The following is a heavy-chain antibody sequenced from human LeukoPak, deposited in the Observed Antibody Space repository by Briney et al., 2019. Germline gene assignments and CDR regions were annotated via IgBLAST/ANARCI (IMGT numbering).Heavy chain of an antibody. V-gene: IGHV1-18*01. CDR2: ISAYNGNT. CDR3: ARDFGRAYGDKFDY. Sequence: ASVKVSCKASGYTFTSYGISWVRQAPGQGLEWMGWISAYNGNTNYAQKFQGRVTMTRDTSISTAYMEVSSLRSDDTAVYYCARDFGRAYGDKFDYWGQGTLVTVSS. J-gene: IGHJ4*02. CDR1: GYTFTSYG. D-gene: IGHD4-17*01.